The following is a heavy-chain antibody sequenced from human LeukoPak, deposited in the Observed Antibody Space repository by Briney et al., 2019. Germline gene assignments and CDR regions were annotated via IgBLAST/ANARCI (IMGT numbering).Heavy chain of an antibody. J-gene: IGHJ4*02. V-gene: IGHV3-48*02. CDR3: ASSIRITFGGVIVVPSRLDY. D-gene: IGHD3-16*02. CDR1: GFTFSDFY. Sequence: GGSLRLSCAASGFTFSDFYMNWVRQAPGKGLEWVSYISTTSTTIDYADSVKGRFTISRDNAKNSLYLQMNSLRDEDTAVYYCASSIRITFGGVIVVPSRLDYWGQGTLVTVSS. CDR2: ISTTSTTI.